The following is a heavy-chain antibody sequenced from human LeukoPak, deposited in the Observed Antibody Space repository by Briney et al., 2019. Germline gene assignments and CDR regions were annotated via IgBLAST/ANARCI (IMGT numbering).Heavy chain of an antibody. J-gene: IGHJ3*01. D-gene: IGHD6-13*01. CDR1: GYTFTNYW. CDR3: ARSKDSRSDAFDV. V-gene: IGHV5-51*01. Sequence: WESLKISCKGSGYTFTNYWIGLGRQMPGKGLEWMGIIYPDDSETAFSPSFQGQVTISADKSINTAFLQWTRLKASDTAMYYCARSKDSRSDAFDVWGQGTMVTVSS. CDR2: IYPDDSET.